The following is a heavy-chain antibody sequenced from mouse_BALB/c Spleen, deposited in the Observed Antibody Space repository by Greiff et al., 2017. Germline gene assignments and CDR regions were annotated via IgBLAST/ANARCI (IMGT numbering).Heavy chain of an antibody. V-gene: IGHV1-80*01. J-gene: IGHJ2*01. CDR3: ARGGYDGFDY. CDR1: GYAFSSYW. D-gene: IGHD2-14*01. CDR2: IYPGDGDT. Sequence: QVQLQQSGAELVRPGSSVKISCKASGYAFSSYWMNWVKQRPGQGLEWIGQIYPGDGDTNYNGKFKGKATLTADKSSSTAYMQLSSLTSEDSAVYFCARGGYDGFDYWGQGTTLTVSS.